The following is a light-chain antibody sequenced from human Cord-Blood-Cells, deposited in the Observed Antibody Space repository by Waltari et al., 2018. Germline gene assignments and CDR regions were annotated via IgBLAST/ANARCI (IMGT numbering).Light chain of an antibody. CDR3: QQYDNLPRT. CDR2: DAS. V-gene: IGKV1-33*01. Sequence: DIQMTQSPYSPSASVGDRVTITCQASQDISNYLNWYQQKSGKAPKLLIYDASNLETRVPSRFSGSGSGTDFTFTISSLQPEDIATYYCQQYDNLPRTFGQGTKVEIK. J-gene: IGKJ1*01. CDR1: QDISNY.